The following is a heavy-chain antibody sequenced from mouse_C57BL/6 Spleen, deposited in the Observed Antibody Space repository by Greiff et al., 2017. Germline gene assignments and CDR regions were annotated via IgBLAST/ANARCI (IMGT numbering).Heavy chain of an antibody. CDR3: VSSITTVVEDYFDY. V-gene: IGHV10-1*01. CDR2: IRSKSNNYAT. Sequence: DVQLQESGGGLVQPKGSLKLSCAASGFSFNTYAMNWVRQAPGKGLEWVARIRSKSNNYATYYADSVKVRFTISRDDSESMLYLQMNNLKTEDTAMYYCVSSITTVVEDYFDYWGQGTTLTVSS. CDR1: GFSFNTYA. D-gene: IGHD1-1*01. J-gene: IGHJ2*01.